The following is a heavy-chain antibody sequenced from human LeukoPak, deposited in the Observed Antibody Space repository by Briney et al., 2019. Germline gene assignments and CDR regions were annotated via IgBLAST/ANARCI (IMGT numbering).Heavy chain of an antibody. D-gene: IGHD6-19*01. J-gene: IGHJ5*02. CDR1: GGTFSSYA. V-gene: IGHV1-69*13. CDR2: IIPIFGTP. Sequence: SVKVSCKASGGTFSSYAINWVRQAPGQGLEWMGGIIPIFGTPNYAQKFQGRVTIIANESTNTAYMELSGLRSEDTAVYYCARSKGDQWLVEEAWFDPWGQGTLVTVSS. CDR3: ARSKGDQWLVEEAWFDP.